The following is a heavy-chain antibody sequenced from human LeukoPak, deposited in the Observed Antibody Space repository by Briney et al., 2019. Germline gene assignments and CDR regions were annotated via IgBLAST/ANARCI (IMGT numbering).Heavy chain of an antibody. Sequence: PGGSLRLSCAASGFTFSSYSMNWVRQAPGKGLEWVSSISSSSSYIYYADSVKGRFTISRDNAKNSLYLQMNSLRAEDTAVYYCARDEYYYDSSGPNSNDYWGQRTLVTVSS. D-gene: IGHD3-22*01. J-gene: IGHJ4*02. CDR2: ISSSSSYI. V-gene: IGHV3-21*01. CDR3: ARDEYYYDSSGPNSNDY. CDR1: GFTFSSYS.